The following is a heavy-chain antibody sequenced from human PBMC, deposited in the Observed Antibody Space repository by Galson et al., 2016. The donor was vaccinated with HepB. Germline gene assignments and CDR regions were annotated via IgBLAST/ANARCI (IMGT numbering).Heavy chain of an antibody. D-gene: IGHD2-15*01. CDR2: VFHSGNS. CDR3: TRHSKLGDWYFDL. CDR1: GGSISQNNW. J-gene: IGHJ2*01. V-gene: IGHV4/OR15-8*01. Sequence: SETLSLTCGVSGGSISQNNWWTWVRQAPGMGLEWIGEVFHSGNSVYNPSLKSRVSISVDKYKNHFSLRLTSVTAADTAIYFCTRHSKLGDWYFDLWGRCTLVTVSS.